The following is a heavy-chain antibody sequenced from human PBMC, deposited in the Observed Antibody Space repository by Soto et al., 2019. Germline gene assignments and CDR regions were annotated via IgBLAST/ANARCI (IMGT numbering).Heavy chain of an antibody. J-gene: IGHJ4*02. D-gene: IGHD3-16*01. Sequence: GESLKISCKGSGYSFTSYWIGWVRQMPGKGLEWMGIIYPGDSDTRYSPSFQGQVTISADKSISTAYLQWSSLKASDTAMYYCARRRVQGGTAYYFDYWGQGTLVTVSS. CDR1: GYSFTSYW. CDR3: ARRRVQGGTAYYFDY. V-gene: IGHV5-51*01. CDR2: IYPGDSDT.